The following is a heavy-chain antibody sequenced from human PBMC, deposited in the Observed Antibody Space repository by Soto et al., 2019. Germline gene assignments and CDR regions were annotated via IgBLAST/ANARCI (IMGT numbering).Heavy chain of an antibody. D-gene: IGHD1-26*01. CDR2: MNPNSGNT. CDR3: ARALSGSARRRFDYYYGMDV. CDR1: GYTFTSYD. Sequence: QVQLVQSGAEVKKPGASVKVSCKASGYTFTSYDINWVRQATGQVLEWMGWMNPNSGNTGYAQKFQGRVTMTRNTSISTAYMELSSLRSEDTAVYYCARALSGSARRRFDYYYGMDVWGQGTTVTVSS. V-gene: IGHV1-8*01. J-gene: IGHJ6*02.